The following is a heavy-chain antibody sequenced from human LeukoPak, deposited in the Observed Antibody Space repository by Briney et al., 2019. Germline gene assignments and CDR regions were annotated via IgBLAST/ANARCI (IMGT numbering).Heavy chain of an antibody. CDR2: IRYDGSNK. J-gene: IGHJ3*02. Sequence: GGSLRLSCAASGFTFSSYGMHWVRQAPGKGLEWVAFIRYDGSNKYYADSVKGRFTISRDNSKNTLYLQMNSLRAEDTAVYYCAKDWYGGFTQSGAFDIWGQGTMVTVSS. D-gene: IGHD1-26*01. CDR1: GFTFSSYG. CDR3: AKDWYGGFTQSGAFDI. V-gene: IGHV3-30*02.